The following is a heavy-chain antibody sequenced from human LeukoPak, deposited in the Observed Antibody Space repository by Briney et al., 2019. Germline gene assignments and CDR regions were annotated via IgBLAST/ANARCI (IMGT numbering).Heavy chain of an antibody. D-gene: IGHD3-22*01. J-gene: IGHJ5*02. V-gene: IGHV4-39*07. Sequence: PSETLSLTCTVSGGSISSSSYYWGWIRQPPGKGLEWIGSIYYSGSTYYNPSLKSRVTISVDTSKNQFSLKLSSVTAADTAVYYCAREPMIVVVIGWFDPWGQGTLVTVSS. CDR1: GGSISSSSYY. CDR3: AREPMIVVVIGWFDP. CDR2: IYYSGST.